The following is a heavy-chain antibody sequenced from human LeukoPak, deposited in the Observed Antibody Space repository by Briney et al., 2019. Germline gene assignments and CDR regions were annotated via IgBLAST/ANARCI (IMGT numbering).Heavy chain of an antibody. Sequence: SETLSLTCTVSGGSISSYYWSWIRQPPGKGLEWIGYIYYSGSTNYNPSLKSRVTISVDTSKNQFSLKLSSVTAADTAVYYCARMARVPAALGGWFDPWGQGTLVTISS. CDR1: GGSISSYY. D-gene: IGHD2-2*01. J-gene: IGHJ5*02. CDR3: ARMARVPAALGGWFDP. CDR2: IYYSGST. V-gene: IGHV4-59*08.